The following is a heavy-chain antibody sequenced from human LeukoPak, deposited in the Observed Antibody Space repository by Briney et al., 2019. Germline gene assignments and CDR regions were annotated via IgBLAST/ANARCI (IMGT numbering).Heavy chain of an antibody. V-gene: IGHV3-23*01. CDR1: GFSFSSYA. Sequence: GGSLRLSCAASGFSFSSYAMSWVRQAPGKGLEWVSVISGNGGSTYYADSVKGRFTVSRDNAKNSLYLQMNSPRAEDTAVYYCARPLGGWELFDYWGQGTLVTVSS. CDR2: ISGNGGST. D-gene: IGHD1-26*01. J-gene: IGHJ4*02. CDR3: ARPLGGWELFDY.